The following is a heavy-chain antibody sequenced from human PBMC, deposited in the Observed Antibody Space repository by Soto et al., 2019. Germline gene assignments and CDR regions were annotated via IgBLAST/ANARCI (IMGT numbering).Heavy chain of an antibody. CDR1: GYTFTSYD. CDR3: ARARRARIAAALAFDP. CDR2: MNPNRGNT. V-gene: IGHV1-8*01. J-gene: IGHJ5*02. D-gene: IGHD6-13*01. Sequence: QVPLVQSGAEVKKPGASVKVSCKASGYTFTSYDINWVRQATGQGLEWMGWMNPNRGNTGYVQKFQGRVTMTRNTSISTAYRELSSLRSEDTAVYYCARARRARIAAALAFDPWGQGTLVTVSS.